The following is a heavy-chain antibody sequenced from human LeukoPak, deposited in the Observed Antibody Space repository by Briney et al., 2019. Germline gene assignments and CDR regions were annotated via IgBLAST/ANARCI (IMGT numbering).Heavy chain of an antibody. CDR2: IREERGQE. V-gene: IGHV3-7*03. J-gene: IGHJ5*02. CDR1: GLTVSNHW. D-gene: IGHD5-18*01. Sequence: GGSLRLSCVASGLTVSNHWMSWVRQAPGKGLEWVANIREERGQEYYVDSVKGRFTISKNSAKNSLYLQMNTLRVEDTAMYYCASLDTAKQPLANHWGQGTLVTASS. CDR3: ASLDTAKQPLANH.